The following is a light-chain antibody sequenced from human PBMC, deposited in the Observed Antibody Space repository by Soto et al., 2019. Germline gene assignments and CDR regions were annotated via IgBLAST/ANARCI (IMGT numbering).Light chain of an antibody. CDR1: QSISGW. Sequence: DVQMTQSPSTLSESVGDRVTITCRATQSISGWLAWYQQKPGKAPKLLIYDGSSLESGVPSRFIGVGSGTEVTISVSSIHPVDCATYYCQQAGTFAQGTKVDIK. CDR2: DGS. CDR3: QQAGT. J-gene: IGKJ1*01. V-gene: IGKV1-5*01.